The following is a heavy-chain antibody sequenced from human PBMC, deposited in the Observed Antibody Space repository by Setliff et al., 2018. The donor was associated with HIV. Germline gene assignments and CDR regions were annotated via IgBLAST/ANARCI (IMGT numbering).Heavy chain of an antibody. V-gene: IGHV1-18*01. Sequence: ASVKVSCKASGYSFSNYGISWVRQAPGQGLEWMGWISGYNGNTNYAQKFQGRVTMTTDTSTRTAYMELRSLRSDDTAVYYCARDSRSSIAPYNFDYWGQGTVVTVSS. J-gene: IGHJ4*02. D-gene: IGHD6-6*01. CDR2: ISGYNGNT. CDR3: ARDSRSSIAPYNFDY. CDR1: GYSFSNYG.